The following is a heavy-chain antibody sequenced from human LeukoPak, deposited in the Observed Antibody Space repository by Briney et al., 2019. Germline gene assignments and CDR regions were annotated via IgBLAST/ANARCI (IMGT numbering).Heavy chain of an antibody. CDR2: IYSGGST. CDR1: GFTVSSNH. V-gene: IGHV3-66*01. D-gene: IGHD4-23*01. CDR3: ARGATVVTIRGAFDI. J-gene: IGHJ3*02. Sequence: GGPLRLSCAASGFTVSSNHMSGVRQPPGKGLEGVSVIYSGGSTYYADSVKGRFTISRDNSKNTLYLQMNSLRAEDTAVYYCARGATVVTIRGAFDIWGQGTMVTVSS.